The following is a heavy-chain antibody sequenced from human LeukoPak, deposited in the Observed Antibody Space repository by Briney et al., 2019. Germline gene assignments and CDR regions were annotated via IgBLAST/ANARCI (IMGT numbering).Heavy chain of an antibody. J-gene: IGHJ6*02. CDR1: GFTFSSYG. CDR3: AKSEEDTAMVARRYYYYYYGMDV. CDR2: ISYEGSNK. D-gene: IGHD5-18*01. Sequence: GRSLRLSCAASGFTFSSYGMHWVRHAPGKGLEWVAVISYEGSNKYYADSVKGRFTISRDNSKNTLYLQMNSLRAEDTAVYYCAKSEEDTAMVARRYYYYYYGMDVWGQGTTVTVSS. V-gene: IGHV3-30*18.